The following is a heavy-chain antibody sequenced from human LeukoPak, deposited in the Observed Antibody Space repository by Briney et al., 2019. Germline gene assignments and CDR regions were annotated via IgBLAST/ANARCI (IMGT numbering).Heavy chain of an antibody. CDR2: INPSRNT. D-gene: IGHD3-3*01. J-gene: IGHJ4*02. Sequence: PSETLSLTCAVFGGSFSGYYWNSTRQPPGKGLEWIAQINPSRNTNYNPSLKSRVTIAVDTSKKQFSLKLSSVTAADTAVYYCARRYDFWSGYPPPLDYWGQGTLVTVSS. CDR3: ARRYDFWSGYPPPLDY. CDR1: GGSFSGYY. V-gene: IGHV4-34*01.